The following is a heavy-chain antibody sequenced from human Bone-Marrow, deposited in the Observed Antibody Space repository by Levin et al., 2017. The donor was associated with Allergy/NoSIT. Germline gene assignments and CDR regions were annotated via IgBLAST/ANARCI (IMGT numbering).Heavy chain of an antibody. J-gene: IGHJ4*02. CDR2: MTSSTSGTI. CDR3: ARDPQREDGYKFDY. CDR1: GFTFSDYG. D-gene: IGHD5-24*01. V-gene: IGHV3-48*02. Sequence: GGSLRLSCAASGFTFSDYGMTWVRQAPGKGLEWVSYMTSSTSGTISYADSVKGRFTISRDNAKSSLYLQMNSLRDDETAVYCGARDPQREDGYKFDYWGQGTLVTVSS.